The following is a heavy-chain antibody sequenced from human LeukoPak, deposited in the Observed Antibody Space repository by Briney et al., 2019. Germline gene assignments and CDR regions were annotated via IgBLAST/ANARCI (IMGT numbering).Heavy chain of an antibody. J-gene: IGHJ3*02. CDR2: FDPEDGET. CDR3: ASKKMVRGVIITGAFDI. D-gene: IGHD3-10*01. CDR1: GYXLTELS. V-gene: IGHV1-24*01. Sequence: ASVKVXXXVSGYXLTELSMHWVRXAPGKGLEWMGGFDPEDGETIYAQKFQGRVTMTEDTSTDTAYMELSSLRSEDTAVYYCASKKMVRGVIITGAFDIWGQGTMVTVSS.